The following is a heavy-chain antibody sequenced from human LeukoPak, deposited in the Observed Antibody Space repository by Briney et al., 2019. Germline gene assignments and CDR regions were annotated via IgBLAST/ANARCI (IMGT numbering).Heavy chain of an antibody. V-gene: IGHV3-30-3*01. D-gene: IGHD1-26*01. J-gene: IGHJ4*02. CDR3: ARDGRVTVGATRYGY. Sequence: GGSLRLSCAASGFTFSSYAMHWVRQAPGKGLEWVAVTSSDGNIKYYADSVKGRFTISRDNSKNTLDLQMNSLRGEDTGVYYCARDGRVTVGATRYGYWGQGTLVTVSS. CDR1: GFTFSSYA. CDR2: TSSDGNIK.